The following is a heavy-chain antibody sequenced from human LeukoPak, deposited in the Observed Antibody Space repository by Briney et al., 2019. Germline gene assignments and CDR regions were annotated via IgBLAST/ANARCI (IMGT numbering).Heavy chain of an antibody. V-gene: IGHV4-61*02. CDR1: GGSVSSSSYY. CDR2: LSSTGST. J-gene: IGHJ6*02. D-gene: IGHD2-2*02. Sequence: SETLSLTYTVSGGSVSSSSYYWSWIRQPAGKALEWIGRLSSTGSTNYNPSLKSRVTISVDTSKNQFALNLSSVTAADTAVYYCARQGGYCDASSCYSGDYYYYHGMDVWGQGTTVTVSS. CDR3: ARQGGYCDASSCYSGDYYYYHGMDV.